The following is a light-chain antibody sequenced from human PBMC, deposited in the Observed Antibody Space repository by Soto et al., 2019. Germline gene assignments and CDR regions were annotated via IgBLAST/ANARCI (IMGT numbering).Light chain of an antibody. CDR3: GSYTSSNPLDMV. Sequence: QSALTQPASVSGSPGQSITISCTGTSSYVGVYYYVSWFQQHPGKAPKLMIYDVTKRPSGVSNRFSGSMSGNTASLTISGLQAEDEAHYYCGSYTSSNPLDMVFGGGTKLTVL. CDR1: SSYVGVYYY. CDR2: DVT. J-gene: IGLJ2*01. V-gene: IGLV2-14*03.